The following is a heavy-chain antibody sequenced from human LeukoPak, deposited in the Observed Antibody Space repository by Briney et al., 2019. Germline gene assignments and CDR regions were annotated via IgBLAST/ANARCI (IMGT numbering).Heavy chain of an antibody. Sequence: ASVKVSCKASGYTFTSYYMHWVRQAPGQGLEWMGIINPSGGSTSYAQKFQGRVTMTRDMSTRTVYMELSSLRSEDTAVYYSAREESIGSYQFLHDYWGQGTLVTVSS. CDR1: GYTFTSYY. CDR2: INPSGGST. V-gene: IGHV1-46*01. J-gene: IGHJ4*02. CDR3: AREESIGSYQFLHDY. D-gene: IGHD1-26*01.